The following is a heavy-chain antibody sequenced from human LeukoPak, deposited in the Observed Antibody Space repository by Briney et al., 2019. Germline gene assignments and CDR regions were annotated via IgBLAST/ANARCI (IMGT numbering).Heavy chain of an antibody. CDR2: A. D-gene: IGHD2-2*01. J-gene: IGHJ6*03. V-gene: IGHV1-69*05. CDR3: ARNHNCSSTSCQGDYYYYMDV. Sequence: ANYAQKFQGRVTITTDESTSTAYMELSSLRSEDTAVYYCARNHNCSSTSCQGDYYYYMDVWGKGTTVTVSS.